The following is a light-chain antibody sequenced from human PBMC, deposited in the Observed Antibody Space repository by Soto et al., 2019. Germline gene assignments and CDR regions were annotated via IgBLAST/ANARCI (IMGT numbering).Light chain of an antibody. V-gene: IGKV2-28*01. CDR3: MQALQTPWT. J-gene: IGKJ1*01. Sequence: DIVMTPSPLFLSVTPGEPASISCRSSQSLLHSDGYKYLDWYLQKPGQSPQLLIYLGSNRASGIPDRFSGSGSGTDFTLRISRVEAEDVGVYYCMQALQTPWTFGQGTKVEIK. CDR1: QSLLHSDGYKY. CDR2: LGS.